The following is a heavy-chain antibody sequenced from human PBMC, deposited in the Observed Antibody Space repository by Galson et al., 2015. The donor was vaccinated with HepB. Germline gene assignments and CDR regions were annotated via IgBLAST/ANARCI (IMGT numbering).Heavy chain of an antibody. V-gene: IGHV3-73*01. CDR1: GFTFSGSA. D-gene: IGHD5-24*01. J-gene: IGHJ2*01. CDR2: IRSKANSYAT. Sequence: SLRLSCAASGFTFSGSAMHWVRQASGKGLEWVGRIRSKANSYATAYAASVKGRFTISRDDSKNTAYLQMNSRKTEDTAVYYCTDNSHWYFELWGRGTLVTVSS. CDR3: TDNSHWYFEL.